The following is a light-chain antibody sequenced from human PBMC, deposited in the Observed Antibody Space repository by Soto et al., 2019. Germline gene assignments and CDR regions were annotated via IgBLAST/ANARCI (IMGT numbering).Light chain of an antibody. CDR2: HAS. V-gene: IGKV1-5*01. Sequence: DLQMTQSPSTLSASVGDRVTITCRASQSISEWLAWYQQKPGRAPKLLIYHASRLGTGVPSRFSGSGSGTEFTLTITSLQPDDFATYYCQQYNSYSLTFGQGTKVDI. CDR3: QQYNSYSLT. J-gene: IGKJ1*01. CDR1: QSISEW.